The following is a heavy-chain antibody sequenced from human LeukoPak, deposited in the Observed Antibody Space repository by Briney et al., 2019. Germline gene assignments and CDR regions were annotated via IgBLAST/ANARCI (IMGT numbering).Heavy chain of an antibody. J-gene: IGHJ4*02. CDR3: ARAREYLAIDY. CDR1: GFTVSSNY. V-gene: IGHV3-66*02. Sequence: GGSLRLSCAASGFTVSSNYTNWVRQAPGKGLEWVSVLYSAGNTFYADSVKGRFTISRDNSKNTLYLQMNSLRPEDTAVYYCARAREYLAIDYWGQGTLVTVSS. D-gene: IGHD2/OR15-2a*01. CDR2: LYSAGNT.